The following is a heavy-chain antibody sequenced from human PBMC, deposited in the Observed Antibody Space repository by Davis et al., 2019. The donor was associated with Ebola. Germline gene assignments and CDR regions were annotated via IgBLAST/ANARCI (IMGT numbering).Heavy chain of an antibody. CDR2: ISSSSSTI. Sequence: PGGSLRLSCAASGFTFSTYSMNWVRQAPGKGLEWVSYISSSSSTIYYADSVKGRFTISRDNAKNSLYLQMNSLRDEDTAVYYCARARGTTVVTHPYFDYWGQGTLVTVSS. D-gene: IGHD4-23*01. CDR3: ARARGTTVVTHPYFDY. V-gene: IGHV3-48*02. CDR1: GFTFSTYS. J-gene: IGHJ4*02.